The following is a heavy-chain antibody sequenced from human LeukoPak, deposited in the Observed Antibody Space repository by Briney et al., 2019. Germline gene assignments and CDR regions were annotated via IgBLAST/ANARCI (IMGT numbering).Heavy chain of an antibody. CDR3: AREQGSSTGMDV. J-gene: IGHJ6*02. Sequence: ASVKVSCKASGYTFISYDISWVRQAPGQGLEWIGWISADDGNTNYAQKFQGRVTMTTDTSTSIAYMELRSLRSDDTAVYYCAREQGSSTGMDVWGQGTTVTVSS. CDR2: ISADDGNT. D-gene: IGHD2-15*01. V-gene: IGHV1-18*01. CDR1: GYTFISYD.